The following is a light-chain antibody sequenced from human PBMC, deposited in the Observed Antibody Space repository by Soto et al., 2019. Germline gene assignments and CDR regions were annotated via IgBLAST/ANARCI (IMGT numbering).Light chain of an antibody. Sequence: AIRMTQSPSSFSASTGDRVTITCRASQGISSYLAWYQQKPGKAPKLRIYAASTLQSRVTSRFSGSGSATDFTLTISCLQSEDFATYYCQQYYSYPQTFGQGTKVEIK. V-gene: IGKV1-8*01. CDR2: AAS. CDR1: QGISSY. CDR3: QQYYSYPQT. J-gene: IGKJ1*01.